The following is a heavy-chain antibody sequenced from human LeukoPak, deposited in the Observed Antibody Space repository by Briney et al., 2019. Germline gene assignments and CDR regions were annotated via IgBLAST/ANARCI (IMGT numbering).Heavy chain of an antibody. CDR2: IWYDGSNK. CDR1: GFTFSRHG. J-gene: IGHJ4*02. D-gene: IGHD2-2*02. CDR3: ARDEGIVVVPAAIPNY. V-gene: IGHV3-33*08. Sequence: GGSLRLSCAASGFTFSRHGMHWVRQAPGKGLEWVAVIWYDGSNKYYADSVKGRFTISRDNSKNTLYLQMNSLRAEDTAVYYCARDEGIVVVPAAIPNYWGQGTLVTVSS.